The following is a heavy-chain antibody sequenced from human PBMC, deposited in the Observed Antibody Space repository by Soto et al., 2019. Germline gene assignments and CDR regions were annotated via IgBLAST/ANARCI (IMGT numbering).Heavy chain of an antibody. CDR1: GGSISDNW. CDR3: ARHVAVPRTRGFDY. CDR2: IYHSGTT. V-gene: IGHV4-4*02. Sequence: QVQLQESGPGLVKPSGTLFLTCAVSGGSISDNWWSWVRQPPGKGLEWIGEIYHSGTTYYTPSLRSRVVILVDKSASQISLTLSSVTAAETAVYYCARHVAVPRTRGFDYWGPGTLVAVSS. D-gene: IGHD2-21*01. J-gene: IGHJ4*02.